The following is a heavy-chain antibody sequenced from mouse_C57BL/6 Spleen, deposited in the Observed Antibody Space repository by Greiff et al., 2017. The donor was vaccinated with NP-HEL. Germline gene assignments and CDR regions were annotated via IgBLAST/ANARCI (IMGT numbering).Heavy chain of an antibody. Sequence: EVHLVESGGGLVKPGGSLKLSCAASGFTFSSYAMSWVRQTPEKRLEWVATISDGGSYTYYPDNVKGRFTISRDNATNNLYLQMSHLKSEDTAMYCCGRDSGLSAMDYWGQGTSVTVSS. CDR3: GRDSGLSAMDY. J-gene: IGHJ4*01. CDR1: GFTFSSYA. CDR2: ISDGGSYT. V-gene: IGHV5-4*01. D-gene: IGHD1-3*01.